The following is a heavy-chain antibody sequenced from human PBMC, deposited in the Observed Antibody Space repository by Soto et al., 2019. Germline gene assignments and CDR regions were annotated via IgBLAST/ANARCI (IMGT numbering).Heavy chain of an antibody. CDR1: GFTFNNYA. V-gene: IGHV3-23*01. CDR3: AKAGYCTGVSCYFYYFDS. J-gene: IGHJ4*02. D-gene: IGHD2-15*01. Sequence: EVQLLESGGGLLQPGGSLRLSCSASGFTFNNYAMAWVRQAPGEGLEWVSGISGSGATPYYAASVKGRFTISRDNSKNTLFLQMNSLSAEDTAVYFCAKAGYCTGVSCYFYYFDSWGQGTLVTVSS. CDR2: ISGSGATP.